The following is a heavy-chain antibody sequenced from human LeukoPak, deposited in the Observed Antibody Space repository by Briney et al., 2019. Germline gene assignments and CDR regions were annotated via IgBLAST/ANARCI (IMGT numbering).Heavy chain of an antibody. D-gene: IGHD1-26*01. J-gene: IGHJ4*02. CDR1: GGSISSSSYY. CDR2: ISYSGTT. Sequence: SETLSLTCSVSGGSISSSSYYWGWIRQPPGKGLEWIGGISYSGTTYYNPSLKGRVTISLDTSKNHFSLKVGSVTAADTAVFYCARYTKVGATYPFDYWGQGTLVTVSS. V-gene: IGHV4-39*07. CDR3: ARYTKVGATYPFDY.